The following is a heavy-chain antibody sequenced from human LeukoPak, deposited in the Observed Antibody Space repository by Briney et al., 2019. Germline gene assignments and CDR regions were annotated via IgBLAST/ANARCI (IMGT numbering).Heavy chain of an antibody. Sequence: PGGSLRLSCAASGFTFDDYAMHWVRQAPGKGLEWVSGISWNSGSIGYADSVKGRFTISRDNAKNSLYLQMNSLRAGDTAVYYCARVYSGGYGMDVWGQGTTVTVSS. D-gene: IGHD2-21*01. J-gene: IGHJ6*02. CDR3: ARVYSGGYGMDV. CDR1: GFTFDDYA. V-gene: IGHV3-9*01. CDR2: ISWNSGSI.